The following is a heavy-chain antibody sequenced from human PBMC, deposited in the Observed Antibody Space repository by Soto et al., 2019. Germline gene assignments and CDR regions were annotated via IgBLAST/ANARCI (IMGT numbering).Heavy chain of an antibody. CDR3: AKVAPFILGSPF. CDR1: GFDFSGSE. CDR2: ITGSGGAM. D-gene: IGHD2-21*01. Sequence: GGSLRLSCTASGFDFSGSEMNWFRQAPGKGLEWVAYITGSGGAMFHADSVKGRFSISRDNAKNSLFLEMNNLTAEDAGLYYCAKVAPFILGSPFWGQGTLVTVSS. J-gene: IGHJ4*02. V-gene: IGHV3-48*03.